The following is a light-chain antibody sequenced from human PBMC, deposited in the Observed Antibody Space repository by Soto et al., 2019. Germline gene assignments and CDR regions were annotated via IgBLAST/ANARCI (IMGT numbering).Light chain of an antibody. CDR3: GTWDSSLSAAV. CDR1: SSNIGNNY. J-gene: IGLJ7*01. Sequence: QSVLTQPPSVSAAPGQKVTISCSGSSSNIGNNYVSWYQQLPGTAPKLLIYDNNKRPSGIPDRFSGSKSGTSATLGITGLQTGDAADYYCGTWDSSLSAAVFGGGTQLTVL. V-gene: IGLV1-51*01. CDR2: DNN.